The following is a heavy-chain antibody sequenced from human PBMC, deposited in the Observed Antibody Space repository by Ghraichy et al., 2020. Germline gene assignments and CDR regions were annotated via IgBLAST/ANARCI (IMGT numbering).Heavy chain of an antibody. CDR1: GFTFGSNA. V-gene: IGHV3-23*01. Sequence: LRLSCAASGFTFGSNAMSWVRQAPGKGLEWVSTISGSGGNRHYADSVKGRFTISRDNSKNTVDLQMNSLRADDTAVYYCTRDPGYCSTSTCYAEGGWFDPWGQGALVTVSS. J-gene: IGHJ5*02. CDR2: ISGSGGNR. CDR3: TRDPGYCSTSTCYAEGGWFDP. D-gene: IGHD2-2*01.